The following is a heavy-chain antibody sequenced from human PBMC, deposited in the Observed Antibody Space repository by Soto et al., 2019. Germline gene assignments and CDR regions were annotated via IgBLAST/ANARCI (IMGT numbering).Heavy chain of an antibody. Sequence: GGSLRLSCAASGFTFSSYGMHWVRQAPGKGLEWVAVIWYDGSNKYYADSVKGRFTISRDNSKNTLYLQMNSLRAEDTAVYYCARDAHRFCSGGSCYSAFDIWGQGTMVTVSS. CDR2: IWYDGSNK. CDR1: GFTFSSYG. J-gene: IGHJ3*02. CDR3: ARDAHRFCSGGSCYSAFDI. D-gene: IGHD2-15*01. V-gene: IGHV3-33*01.